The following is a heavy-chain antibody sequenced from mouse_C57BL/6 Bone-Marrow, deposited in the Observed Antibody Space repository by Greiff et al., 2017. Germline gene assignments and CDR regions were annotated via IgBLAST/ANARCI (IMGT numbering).Heavy chain of an antibody. J-gene: IGHJ4*01. CDR1: GFSLTSYG. Sequence: QVQLKESGPGLVAPSQSLSITCTVSGFSLTSYGVHWVRQPPGKGLEWLVVIWSDGSTTYNSALKSRLCISKDNSKCQVFLKRNSLQTDDTAMYYCARQSSTVVGNYYAMDNWGQGTSVTVSS. CDR2: IWSDGST. D-gene: IGHD1-1*01. CDR3: ARQSSTVVGNYYAMDN. V-gene: IGHV2-6-1*01.